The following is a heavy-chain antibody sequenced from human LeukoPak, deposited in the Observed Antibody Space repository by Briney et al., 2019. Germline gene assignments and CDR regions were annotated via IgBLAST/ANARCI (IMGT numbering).Heavy chain of an antibody. CDR1: GFTVSSNY. J-gene: IGHJ4*02. Sequence: GGSLRLSCAASGFTVSSNYMSWVRQAPGKGLEWVAVIWYDGGNKYYADSVKGRFTISRDNSKNTVYLQMSSLRAEDTAVYYCAREGQLQPDYWGQGTLVTVSS. V-gene: IGHV3-33*08. CDR3: AREGQLQPDY. CDR2: IWYDGGNK. D-gene: IGHD1-1*01.